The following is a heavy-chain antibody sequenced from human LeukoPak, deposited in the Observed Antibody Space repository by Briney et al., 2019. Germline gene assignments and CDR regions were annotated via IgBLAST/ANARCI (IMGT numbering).Heavy chain of an antibody. CDR1: GGSICTYY. CDR3: GRHARWDYYGSGSYPSYYYYMYV. J-gene: IGHJ6*03. V-gene: IGHV4-4*09. CDR2: IYISGRT. D-gene: IGHD3-10*01. Sequence: SENLSLTCTVSGGSICTYYWSWIRQPPGKGLEGIGYIYISGRTNYHPSLQSRVTISVDTSKNPFSLKLSSVTAADTAAYYCGRHARWDYYGSGSYPSYYYYMYVWGKGAPVTVSS.